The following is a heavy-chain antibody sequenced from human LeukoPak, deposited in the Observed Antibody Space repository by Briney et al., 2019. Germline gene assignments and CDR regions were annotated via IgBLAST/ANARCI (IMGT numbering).Heavy chain of an antibody. D-gene: IGHD5-18*01. J-gene: IGHJ3*02. Sequence: GESLKISCQGSGYSFTSYWIGWVRQMPGKGLEWMGIIYPGDSDTRYSPSFQGQVTISADKSISTAYLQWSSLKASDTAMYYCARGRSVTDDAFDIWGQGTMVTVSS. CDR2: IYPGDSDT. V-gene: IGHV5-51*01. CDR1: GYSFTSYW. CDR3: ARGRSVTDDAFDI.